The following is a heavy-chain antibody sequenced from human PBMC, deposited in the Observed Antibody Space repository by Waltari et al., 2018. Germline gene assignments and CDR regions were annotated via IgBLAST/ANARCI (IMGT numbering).Heavy chain of an antibody. CDR1: GGSISSHY. CDR2: IYYSGST. V-gene: IGHV4-59*11. CDR3: ARVEVPDYYYGMDV. Sequence: QVQLQESGPGLVQPSETLSLTCTVSGGSISSHYWSWIRQPPGKGLEWIGYIYYSGSTNYNPSLKSRVTISVDTSKNQFSLKLSSVTAADTAVYYCARVEVPDYYYGMDVWGQGTTVTVSS. J-gene: IGHJ6*02.